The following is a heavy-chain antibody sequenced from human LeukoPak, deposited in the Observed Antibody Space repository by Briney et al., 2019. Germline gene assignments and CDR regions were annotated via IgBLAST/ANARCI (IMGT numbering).Heavy chain of an antibody. D-gene: IGHD1-26*01. J-gene: IGHJ4*02. Sequence: PGGSLRLSCAASGFTFSTYTMNWVRQAPGKGLEWVSYISSSSTTIYYADSVKGRFTISRDNAKNSLYLQMNSLRDDDTAVYYCARDSGSHASNFDYWGQGTLVTVSS. CDR3: ARDSGSHASNFDY. V-gene: IGHV3-48*02. CDR1: GFTFSTYT. CDR2: ISSSSTTI.